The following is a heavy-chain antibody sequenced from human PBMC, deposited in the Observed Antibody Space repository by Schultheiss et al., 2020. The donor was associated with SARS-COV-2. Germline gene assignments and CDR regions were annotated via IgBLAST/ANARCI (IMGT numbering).Heavy chain of an antibody. D-gene: IGHD6-13*01. Sequence: GESLKISCAASGFTFSSYEMNWVRQAPGKGLEWVSYISSSGSTIYYADSVKGRFTISRDNSKNTLYLQMNSLRAEDTAVYYCARDQRSTPRIAAAGTGWFDPWGQGTLVTVSS. V-gene: IGHV3-48*03. J-gene: IGHJ5*02. CDR1: GFTFSSYE. CDR3: ARDQRSTPRIAAAGTGWFDP. CDR2: ISSSGSTI.